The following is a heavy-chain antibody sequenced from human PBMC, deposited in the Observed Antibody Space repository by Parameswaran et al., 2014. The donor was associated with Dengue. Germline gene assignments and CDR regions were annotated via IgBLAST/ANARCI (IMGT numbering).Heavy chain of an antibody. J-gene: IGHJ6*02. D-gene: IGHD2-8*01. Sequence: LRLSCTVSGGSISSGGYYWSWIRQHPGKGLEWIGYIYYSGSTYYNPSLKSRVTISVDTSKNQFSLKLSSVTAADTAVYYCARAYDIVLMVPTPKNYYYGMDVWGQGTTVTVSS. V-gene: IGHV4-31*03. CDR1: GGSISSGGYY. CDR2: IYYSGST. CDR3: ARAYDIVLMVPTPKNYYYGMDV.